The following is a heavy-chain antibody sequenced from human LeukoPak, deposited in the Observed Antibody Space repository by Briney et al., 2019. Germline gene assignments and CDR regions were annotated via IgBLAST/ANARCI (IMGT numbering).Heavy chain of an antibody. D-gene: IGHD6-19*01. J-gene: IGHJ4*02. V-gene: IGHV4-39*07. CDR1: GGSISSSSYY. CDR2: IYYSGST. Sequence: PSETLSLTCTVSGGSISSSSYYWGWIRQPPGKGLEWIGSIYYSGSTYYNPSLKSRVTISVDTSKNQFSLKLSSVTAADTAVYYCARFKPTGYSSGWTYWGQGTLVTVSS. CDR3: ARFKPTGYSSGWTY.